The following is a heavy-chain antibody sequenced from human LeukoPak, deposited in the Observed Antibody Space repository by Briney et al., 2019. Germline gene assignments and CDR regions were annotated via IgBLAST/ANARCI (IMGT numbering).Heavy chain of an antibody. Sequence: SSETLSLTCTVSGASISNYYWTWVRQPTGKGLEWIGRVHSSGSTNYNPSLMSRVTMSVDTSKNQFSLKMTSMTAADTAVYFCAKDPNGDYIGTFDIWGQGTMVTVSS. CDR2: VHSSGST. J-gene: IGHJ3*02. D-gene: IGHD4-17*01. CDR1: GASISNYY. CDR3: AKDPNGDYIGTFDI. V-gene: IGHV4-4*07.